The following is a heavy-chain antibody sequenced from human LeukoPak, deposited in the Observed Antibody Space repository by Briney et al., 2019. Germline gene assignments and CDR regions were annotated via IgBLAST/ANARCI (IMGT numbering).Heavy chain of an antibody. CDR1: GFTVSTNC. CDR3: ARVDTVMAYYFDL. Sequence: GGSLRLSCAASGFTVSTNCMTWVRQAPGKGLEWVSTIYSGGTTYYAHSVMGRFTISRHNSRNTLYLQMNSLRAEDTAVYYCARVDTVMAYYFDLWGQGTLVTVSS. V-gene: IGHV3-53*04. D-gene: IGHD5-18*01. J-gene: IGHJ4*02. CDR2: IYSGGTT.